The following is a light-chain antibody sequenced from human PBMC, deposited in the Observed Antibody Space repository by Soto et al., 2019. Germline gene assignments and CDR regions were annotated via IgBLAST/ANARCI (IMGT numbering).Light chain of an antibody. CDR2: HTS. J-gene: IGKJ4*01. Sequence: DIQMTQSPSSLSASLGDKVTLTCRASEDIAHYLAWYQQKPGKAPRVLLHHTSILQSGVPSRFSGSRNGTDFNVTITSLQPEDVATNFCQKYDRAPLTFGGGNKVEI. CDR3: QKYDRAPLT. CDR1: EDIAHY. V-gene: IGKV1-27*01.